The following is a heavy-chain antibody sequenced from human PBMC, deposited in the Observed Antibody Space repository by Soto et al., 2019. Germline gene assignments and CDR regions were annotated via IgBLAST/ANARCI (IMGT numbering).Heavy chain of an antibody. CDR2: ISSSSSTI. CDR3: ARDATPPPSSVTTLYNWFYP. D-gene: IGHD4-17*01. V-gene: IGHV3-48*02. Sequence: GSLRLSCAASGFTFSSYSMNWVRQAPGKGLEWVSYISSSSSTIYYADSVKGRFTISRDNAKNSLYLQMNSLRDEDTAVYYCARDATPPPSSVTTLYNWFYPWGQGTLVTVSS. CDR1: GFTFSSYS. J-gene: IGHJ5*02.